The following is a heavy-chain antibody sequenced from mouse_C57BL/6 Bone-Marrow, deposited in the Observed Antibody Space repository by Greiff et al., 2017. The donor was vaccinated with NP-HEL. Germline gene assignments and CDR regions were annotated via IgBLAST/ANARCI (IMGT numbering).Heavy chain of an antibody. CDR2: IDPSDSYT. Sequence: QVQLQQPGAELVMPGASVKLSCKASGYTFTSYWMHWVKQRPGQGLEWIGEIDPSDSYTNYNQKFKGKSTLTVDKSSSTAYMQLSSLTSEDSAVYYCARRWNYFDYWDQGTTLTVSS. CDR1: GYTFTSYW. J-gene: IGHJ2*01. V-gene: IGHV1-69*01. CDR3: ARRWNYFDY.